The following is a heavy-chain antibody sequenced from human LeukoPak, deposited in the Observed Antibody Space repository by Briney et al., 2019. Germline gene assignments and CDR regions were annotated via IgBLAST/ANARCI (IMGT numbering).Heavy chain of an antibody. CDR2: ISSSSSYI. V-gene: IGHV3-21*04. D-gene: IGHD6-13*01. CDR1: GFTFSCYS. J-gene: IGHJ5*02. Sequence: GGSLRLSCAASGFTFSCYSMNWVRQAPGKGLEWVSSISSSSSYIYYADSVKSRFTISRDNAKNSLYLQMNSLRAEDTAVYYCARDGGIAAPWFDPWGQGTLVTVSS. CDR3: ARDGGIAAPWFDP.